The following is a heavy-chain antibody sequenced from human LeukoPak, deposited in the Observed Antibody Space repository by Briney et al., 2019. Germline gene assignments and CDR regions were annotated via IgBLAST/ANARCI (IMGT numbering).Heavy chain of an antibody. V-gene: IGHV4-4*07. CDR2: IYISGST. Sequence: SETLSLTCTVSGGSISSYYWSWIRQPAGKGLEWIGRIYISGSTNYNPSLKSRVTMSVDTSKNQFSLKLSSVTAADTAVYYRARDRGTWNDDGFDYWGQGALVTVSS. CDR3: ARDRGTWNDDGFDY. CDR1: GGSISSYY. D-gene: IGHD1-1*01. J-gene: IGHJ4*02.